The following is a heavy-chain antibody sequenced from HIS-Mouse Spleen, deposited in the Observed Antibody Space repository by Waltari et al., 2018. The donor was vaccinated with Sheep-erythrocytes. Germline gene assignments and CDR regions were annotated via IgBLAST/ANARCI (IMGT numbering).Heavy chain of an antibody. J-gene: IGHJ3*02. V-gene: IGHV3-7*01. CDR1: GFTFSSYW. D-gene: IGHD1-7*01. CDR2: IKQDGSEK. CDR3: ARAVAGTPDAFDI. Sequence: EVQLVESGGGLVQPGGSLRLSCAASGFTFSSYWMSWVGQAPGKGREWVANIKQDGSEKYYVDSVKGRFTISRDNAKNSLYLQMNSLRAEDTAVYYCARAVAGTPDAFDIWGQGTMVTVSS.